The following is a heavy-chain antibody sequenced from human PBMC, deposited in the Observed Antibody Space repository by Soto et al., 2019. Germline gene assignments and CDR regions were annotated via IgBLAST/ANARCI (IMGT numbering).Heavy chain of an antibody. Sequence: ASVRVSCKASGYTFTSSAMHWVRQAPGQRLEWMGWINAGNGNTKYSQKFQGRVTITRDTSASTAYMEPSSLRSEDTAVYYCARAPLGDDFWSDSPDYWYIDPLGRGTLLTISS. CDR2: INAGNGNT. CDR3: ARAPLGDDFWSDSPDYWYIDP. D-gene: IGHD3-3*01. CDR1: GYTFTSSA. V-gene: IGHV1-3*01. J-gene: IGHJ2*01.